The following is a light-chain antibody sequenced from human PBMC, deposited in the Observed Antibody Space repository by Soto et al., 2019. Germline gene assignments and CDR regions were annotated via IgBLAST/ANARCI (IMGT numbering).Light chain of an antibody. CDR1: SSDVGTYNY. CDR3: SSYTSSSTPWV. J-gene: IGLJ3*02. V-gene: IGLV2-14*01. CDR2: EVS. Sequence: QSVLTQPASVSGSPGQSITISCTGTSSDVGTYNYVSWYQHLPGKAPKLMIYEVSNRPSGVSNRFSGSKSGNTASLTISGLQAEDEADYYCSSYTSSSTPWVFGGGTKLTVL.